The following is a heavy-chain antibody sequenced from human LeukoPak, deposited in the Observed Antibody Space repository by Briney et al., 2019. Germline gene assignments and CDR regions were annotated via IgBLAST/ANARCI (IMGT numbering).Heavy chain of an antibody. J-gene: IGHJ4*02. Sequence: SETLSLTCAVSGGSISSYYWSWIRQPPGKGLEWIGYINYSGSTNYNPSLKSRVTISVDTSKNQFSLKLSSVTAADTAVYYCAKSKLSGWYEYDDWGQGTLVTVSS. CDR3: AKSKLSGWYEYDD. D-gene: IGHD6-19*01. V-gene: IGHV4-59*01. CDR1: GGSISSYY. CDR2: INYSGST.